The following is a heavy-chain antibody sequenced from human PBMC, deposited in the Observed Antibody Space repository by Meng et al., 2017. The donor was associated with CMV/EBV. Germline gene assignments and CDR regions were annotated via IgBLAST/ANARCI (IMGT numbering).Heavy chain of an antibody. CDR3: ARDVRRGAKYYYDSSGYYYFDY. J-gene: IGHJ4*02. CDR2: MNPNRGNT. CDR1: GYTFSNYD. Sequence: ASVKVSCKASGYTFSNYDIIWVRQASGQGLEWVGWMNPNRGNTAYAQKFQGRVTMTRDTSTSIAYMELSSLRSGDTAVYYCARDVRRGAKYYYDSSGYYYFDYWGQGTLVTRLL. D-gene: IGHD3-22*01. V-gene: IGHV1-8*01.